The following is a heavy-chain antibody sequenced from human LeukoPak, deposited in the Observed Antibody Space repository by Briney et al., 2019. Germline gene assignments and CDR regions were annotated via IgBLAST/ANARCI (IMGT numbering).Heavy chain of an antibody. CDR2: ISAYNGNT. V-gene: IGHV1-18*01. Sequence: GASVKVSCKASGYTFTSYGINWVRQAPGQGLEWMGRISAYNGNTNSAQKLQGRVTMTTDTSTTTAYMELRSLRSDDTAVYYCARVSGLTVAGRTGFDYWGQGTLVTVSS. D-gene: IGHD6-19*01. CDR1: GYTFTSYG. CDR3: ARVSGLTVAGRTGFDY. J-gene: IGHJ4*02.